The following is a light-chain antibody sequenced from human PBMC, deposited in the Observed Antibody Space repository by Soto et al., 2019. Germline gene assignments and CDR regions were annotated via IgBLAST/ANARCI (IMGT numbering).Light chain of an antibody. V-gene: IGKV3-15*01. CDR3: QQYYRWHLT. J-gene: IGKJ4*01. CDR1: QSISTS. Sequence: EIVMTQSPASLSVSPGERATLSCRASQSISTSLAWYQQKPCTAPSLLIYGASTRATGVPVSFTGSGSGTEFTHTISRLQSEDFALYYCQQYYRWHLTFGGGTKVEI. CDR2: GAS.